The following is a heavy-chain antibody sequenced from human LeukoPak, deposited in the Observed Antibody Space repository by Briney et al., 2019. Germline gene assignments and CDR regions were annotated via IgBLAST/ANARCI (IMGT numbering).Heavy chain of an antibody. CDR1: GYTFTSYG. Sequence: GASVKVSCKASGYTFTSYGISWVRQAPGQGLEWMGWISAYNGNTNYAQKLQGRVTMTTDTSTSTAYMELRSLRSDDTAVYYCAREGYLYSGSYSTPDYWGQGTLVTVSS. V-gene: IGHV1-18*04. CDR3: AREGYLYSGSYSTPDY. CDR2: ISAYNGNT. D-gene: IGHD1-26*01. J-gene: IGHJ4*02.